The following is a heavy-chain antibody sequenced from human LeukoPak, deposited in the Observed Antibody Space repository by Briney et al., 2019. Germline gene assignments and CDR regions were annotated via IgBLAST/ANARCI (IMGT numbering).Heavy chain of an antibody. D-gene: IGHD5-18*01. CDR2: IYYSGST. V-gene: IGHV4-39*01. J-gene: IGHJ4*02. CDR3: ARHGPVRIQLWLQGDYYFDY. CDR1: GGSISSSSYY. Sequence: SETLSLTCTVPGGSISSSSYYWGWIRQPPGKGLEWIGSIYYSGSTYYNPSLKSRVPISVDTSKNQFSLKLSSVTAADTAVYCCARHGPVRIQLWLQGDYYFDYWGQGTLVTVSS.